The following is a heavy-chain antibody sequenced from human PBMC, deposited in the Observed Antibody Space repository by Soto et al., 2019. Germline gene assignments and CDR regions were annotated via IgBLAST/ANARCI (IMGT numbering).Heavy chain of an antibody. D-gene: IGHD2-2*01. CDR3: AKDRMHCSSTSCSNGYYYYGMDV. J-gene: IGHJ6*02. V-gene: IGHV3-30*18. CDR2: ISYDGSNK. CDR1: GFTFSSYG. Sequence: GGSLRLSCAASGFTFSSYGMHWVRQAPGKGLEWVAVISYDGSNKYYADSVKGRFTISRDNSKNTLYLQMNSLRAEDTAVYYCAKDRMHCSSTSCSNGYYYYGMDVWGQGTTVTVSS.